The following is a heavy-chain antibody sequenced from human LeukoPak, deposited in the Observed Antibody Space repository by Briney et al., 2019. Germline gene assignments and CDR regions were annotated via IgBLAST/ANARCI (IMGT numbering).Heavy chain of an antibody. CDR2: INHSGST. CDR3: ARGDSSGYFSYFDY. CDR1: GVSFSGYY. J-gene: IGHJ4*02. D-gene: IGHD3-22*01. Sequence: KSSETLSLTCAVYGVSFSGYYWSWIRQPPGKGLEWIGEINHSGSTNYNPSLKSRVTISVDTSKNQFSLRLSSVTAADTAVYYCARGDSSGYFSYFDYWGQGTLVTVSS. V-gene: IGHV4-34*01.